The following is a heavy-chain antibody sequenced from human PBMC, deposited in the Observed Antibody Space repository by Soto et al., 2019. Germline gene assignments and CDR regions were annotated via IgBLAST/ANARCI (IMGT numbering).Heavy chain of an antibody. Sequence: ASGKVSCKASGYTFTSYAMHWVRQAPGQRLEWMGWINAGNGNTKYSQKFQGRVTITRDTSASTAYMELSSLRSEDTAVYYGGRRSGLNWFDPWGQGTLVTVSS. V-gene: IGHV1-3*01. CDR2: INAGNGNT. D-gene: IGHD3-10*01. CDR3: GRRSGLNWFDP. CDR1: GYTFTSYA. J-gene: IGHJ5*02.